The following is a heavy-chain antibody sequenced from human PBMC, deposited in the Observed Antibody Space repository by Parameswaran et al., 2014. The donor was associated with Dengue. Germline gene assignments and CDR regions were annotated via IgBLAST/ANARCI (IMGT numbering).Heavy chain of an antibody. V-gene: IGHV4-59*01. D-gene: IGHD5-24*01. CDR3: ARVDGMATYYYGMDV. J-gene: IGHJ6*02. Sequence: RWIRQPPGKGLEWIGYIYYSGSTNYNPSLKSRVTISVDTSKNQFSLKLSSVTAADTAVYYCARVDGMATYYYGMDVWGQGTTVTVSS. CDR2: IYYSGST.